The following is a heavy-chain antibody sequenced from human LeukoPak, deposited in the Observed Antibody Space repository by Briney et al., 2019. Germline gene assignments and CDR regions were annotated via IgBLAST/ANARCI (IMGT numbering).Heavy chain of an antibody. D-gene: IGHD4-23*01. Sequence: QSGGSLRLSCAASGFTFSSYAMHWVRQAPGKGLEWVAVISYDGSNKYYADSVKGRFTISRDNSKNTLYLQMNSLRAEDTAVYYCARQQTTVVTPFSYWGQGTLVTVSS. V-gene: IGHV3-30-3*01. CDR1: GFTFSSYA. CDR3: ARQQTTVVTPFSY. J-gene: IGHJ4*02. CDR2: ISYDGSNK.